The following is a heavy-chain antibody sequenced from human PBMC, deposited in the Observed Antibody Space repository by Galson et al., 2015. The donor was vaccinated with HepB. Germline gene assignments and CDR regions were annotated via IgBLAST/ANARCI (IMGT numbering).Heavy chain of an antibody. D-gene: IGHD3-10*01. J-gene: IGHJ4*02. CDR2: IKSKTDGGTT. Sequence: SLRLSCAASGFTFSDAWMSWVRQAPGKGLEWVGRIKSKTDGGTTDYAAPVKGRFTISRDDSKNTLYLQMNSLKTEDTAVYYCPIGSYSGSGSYAHWGQGTLVTVSS. V-gene: IGHV3-15*01. CDR3: PIGSYSGSGSYAH. CDR1: GFTFSDAW.